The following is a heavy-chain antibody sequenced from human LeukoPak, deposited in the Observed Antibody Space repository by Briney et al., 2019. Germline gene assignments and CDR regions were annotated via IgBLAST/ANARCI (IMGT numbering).Heavy chain of an antibody. CDR2: ISGSGDIT. J-gene: IGHJ5*02. Sequence: GGSLRLSCAASGFTVSSNYMSWVRQAPGKGLEWVSVISGSGDITYSADSVKGRFTISRDNSKNTLDLQMSSLRAEDTAVYYCAKESELLCGGWFDPWGHGTLVTVSS. V-gene: IGHV3-23*01. D-gene: IGHD2-21*01. CDR1: GFTVSSNY. CDR3: AKESELLCGGWFDP.